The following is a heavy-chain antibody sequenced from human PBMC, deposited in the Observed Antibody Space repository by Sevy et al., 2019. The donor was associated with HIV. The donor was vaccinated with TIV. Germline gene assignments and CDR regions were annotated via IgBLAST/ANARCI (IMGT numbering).Heavy chain of an antibody. D-gene: IGHD5-18*01. V-gene: IGHV3-21*01. J-gene: IGHJ3*02. CDR2: ISNTGIYI. CDR3: ARYEEDTTLVNAFDI. CDR1: GFTFSSYI. Sequence: GGSLRLSCAASGFTFSSYIINWVRQAPGKGLEWVSSISNTGIYIYYADSVKGRFTISRDNAKNSRYLQMNSLRAEDTAVYYCARYEEDTTLVNAFDIWGQGTMVTVSS.